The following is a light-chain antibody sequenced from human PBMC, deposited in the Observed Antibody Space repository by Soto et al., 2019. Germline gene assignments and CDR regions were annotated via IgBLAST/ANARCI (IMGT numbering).Light chain of an antibody. J-gene: IGKJ1*01. Sequence: EIVMTQSPVTLSVSPGEGATLSCRASQRVSSNVAWYQQKPGQAPRLLIYGASTRATGIPARFSGSGSETEFTLTISSLQSEDFAVYYCRQYIYWPWTFGQGTKVDIX. V-gene: IGKV3-15*01. CDR3: RQYIYWPWT. CDR2: GAS. CDR1: QRVSSN.